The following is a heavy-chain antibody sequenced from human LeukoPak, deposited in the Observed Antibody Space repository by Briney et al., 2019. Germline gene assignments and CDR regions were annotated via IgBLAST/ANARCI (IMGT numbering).Heavy chain of an antibody. CDR1: GGTFSSYA. CDR3: ARVTVVPATMDYYYYYMDV. Sequence: GASVKVSCKASGGTFSSYAISWVRQPPGQGLEWMGGIIPIFGTANYAQKFQGRVTITTDESTSTAYMELSSLRSEDTAVYYCARVTVVPATMDYYYYYMDVWGKGTTVTVSS. D-gene: IGHD2-2*01. CDR2: IIPIFGTA. J-gene: IGHJ6*03. V-gene: IGHV1-69*05.